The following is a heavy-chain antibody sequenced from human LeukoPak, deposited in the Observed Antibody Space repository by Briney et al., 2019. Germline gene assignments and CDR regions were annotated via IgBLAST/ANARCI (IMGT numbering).Heavy chain of an antibody. V-gene: IGHV1-24*01. Sequence: ASVKVSCKVSGYTLTELSMHWVRQAPGKGLEWMGGFDPEDGETIYAQKFQGRVTMTGDTSTDTAYMELSSLRSEDTAVYYCATAGDRAVAGTGFDYWGQGTLVTVSS. CDR3: ATAGDRAVAGTGFDY. D-gene: IGHD6-19*01. CDR1: GYTLTELS. CDR2: FDPEDGET. J-gene: IGHJ4*02.